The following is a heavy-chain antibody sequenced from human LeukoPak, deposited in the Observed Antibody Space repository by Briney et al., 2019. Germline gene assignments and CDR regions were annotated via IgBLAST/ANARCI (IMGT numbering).Heavy chain of an antibody. CDR3: ARERTTASNWFDP. CDR1: GGSISTSSYY. Sequence: SETLSLTCTVSGGSISTSSYYWGWVRQPPGKGLEWIGNIFYSGSTYYSPSLKSRVTISLDTSRNQFSLKVSSVTAADTAVYYCARERTTASNWFDPWGQGTLVTVSS. V-gene: IGHV4-39*07. J-gene: IGHJ5*02. D-gene: IGHD2/OR15-2a*01. CDR2: IFYSGST.